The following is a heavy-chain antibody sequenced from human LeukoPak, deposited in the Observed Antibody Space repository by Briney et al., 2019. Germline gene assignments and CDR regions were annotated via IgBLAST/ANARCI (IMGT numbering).Heavy chain of an antibody. CDR1: GYTFTSYG. V-gene: IGHV1-18*01. D-gene: IGHD3-16*01. CDR3: ARFMITFGGAIFDY. J-gene: IGHJ4*02. Sequence: ASVKVSCKASGYTFTSYGIAWVRQAPGQGLEWMGWISVYNGNTNYAQKLQGRVTMTTDTSTSTAYMELRSLRSDDTAVYYCARFMITFGGAIFDYWGQGTLVTVSS. CDR2: ISVYNGNT.